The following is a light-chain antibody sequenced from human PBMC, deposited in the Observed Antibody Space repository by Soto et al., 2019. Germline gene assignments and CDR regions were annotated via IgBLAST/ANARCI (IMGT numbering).Light chain of an antibody. CDR2: DVS. Sequence: QSVLTQPASVSGSPGQSITISCTGTSSDVGGYNYVSWYQQHPGKAPKLMIYDVSNRPSGVSNRFSGSKSGNTASLTISGLQAEDEADYYCSSYTSSSTFYVFGTGTSSPS. V-gene: IGLV2-14*01. J-gene: IGLJ1*01. CDR3: SSYTSSSTFYV. CDR1: SSDVGGYNY.